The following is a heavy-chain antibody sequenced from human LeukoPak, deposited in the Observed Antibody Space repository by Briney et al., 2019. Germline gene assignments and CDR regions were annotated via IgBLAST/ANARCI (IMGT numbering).Heavy chain of an antibody. Sequence: SVKVSCKASGGTFSSYTISWVRQAPGQGLEWMGRIIPILGIANYAQKFQGRVTITADKSTSTAYMELSSLRSEDTAVYYCAKDFNFWSVPRTNWFDPWGQGTLVTVSS. D-gene: IGHD3-3*01. CDR1: GGTFSSYT. V-gene: IGHV1-69*04. CDR2: IIPILGIA. J-gene: IGHJ5*02. CDR3: AKDFNFWSVPRTNWFDP.